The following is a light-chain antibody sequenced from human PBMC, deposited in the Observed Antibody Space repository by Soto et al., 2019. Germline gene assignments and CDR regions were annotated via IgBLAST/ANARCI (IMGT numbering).Light chain of an antibody. CDR2: KAS. V-gene: IGKV1-5*03. J-gene: IGKJ2*01. CDR1: QTISSW. Sequence: DIPMTQSPSTLSGSVGDRVTITCRASQTISSWLAWYQQKPGKAPKLLIYKASTLKSGVPSRFSGSGSGTEFTLTISSLQPDDFATYYCQQFNNLPYTFGQGTKLEIK. CDR3: QQFNNLPYT.